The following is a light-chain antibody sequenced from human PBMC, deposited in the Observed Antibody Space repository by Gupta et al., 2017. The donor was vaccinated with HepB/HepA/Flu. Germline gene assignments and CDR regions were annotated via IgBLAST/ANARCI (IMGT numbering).Light chain of an antibody. CDR3: SAWDSSLSARV. J-gene: IGLJ3*02. CDR1: SNNVGNQG. Sequence: QAGLTQPPSVSKGLRQTATLTCTGNSNNVGNQGAAWLQQHQGHPPNLLYYRNNNRPSGISEGFSASRSGNTASLTITGLQPEDEADYYCSAWDSSLSARVFGGGTKLTVL. CDR2: RNN. V-gene: IGLV10-54*04.